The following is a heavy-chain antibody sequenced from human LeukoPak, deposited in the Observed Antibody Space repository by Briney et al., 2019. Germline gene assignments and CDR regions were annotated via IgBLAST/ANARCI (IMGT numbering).Heavy chain of an antibody. CDR3: ARARGFRCSSTSCSNNNWFDP. Sequence: GGSLRLSCAASGFTFSSYVMSWVRQAPGKGLDWVSTITGNGGTTYYADSVKGRFTISRDNSKNTLYLQMNSLRAEDTAVYYCARARGFRCSSTSCSNNNWFDPWGQGTLVTVSS. D-gene: IGHD2-2*01. V-gene: IGHV3-23*01. CDR1: GFTFSSYV. CDR2: ITGNGGTT. J-gene: IGHJ5*02.